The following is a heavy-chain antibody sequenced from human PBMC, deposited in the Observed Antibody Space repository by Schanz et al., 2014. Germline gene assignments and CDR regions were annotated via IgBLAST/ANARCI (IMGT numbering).Heavy chain of an antibody. CDR3: ARDSGSHYLVDY. D-gene: IGHD1-26*01. CDR1: GFTFFGSFA. CDR2: IWFDGTNK. V-gene: IGHV3-33*08. Sequence: VQLLESGGGLVQPGGSLRLSCVASGFTFFGSFAMSWVRQAPGKGLEWLAVIWFDGTNKYNADSVKGRFTISRDTSKNTLYLLLNSLRAEDTAVYYCARDSGSHYLVDYWGQGTLVTVSS. J-gene: IGHJ4*02.